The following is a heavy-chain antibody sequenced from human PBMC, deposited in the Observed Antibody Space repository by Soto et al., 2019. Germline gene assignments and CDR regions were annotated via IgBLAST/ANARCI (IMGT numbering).Heavy chain of an antibody. CDR1: GGSISSSSYY. D-gene: IGHD3-9*01. CDR2: IYYSGST. J-gene: IGHJ2*01. V-gene: IGHV4-39*01. CDR3: ARRVIVGYFDWLPWYFDL. Sequence: QLQLQESGPGLVKPSETLSLTCTVSGGSISSSSYYWGWIRQPPGKGLEWIGSIYYSGSTYYNPSLKSRVTISVDTSKNQFSLKLSSVTAADTAVYYCARRVIVGYFDWLPWYFDLWGRGTLVTVSS.